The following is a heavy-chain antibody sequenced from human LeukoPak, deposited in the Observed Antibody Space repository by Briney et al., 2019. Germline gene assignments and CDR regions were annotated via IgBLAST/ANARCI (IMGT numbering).Heavy chain of an antibody. Sequence: ASVKVSCKESGYTFTSYYMHWVRQAPGQGLEWMGIVNPGGGSTSYAQKFQGRVTMTRDTSTSTVYMELSSLRSEDTAVYYCARSPLREGPLDYWGQGTLVTVSS. V-gene: IGHV1-46*01. CDR2: VNPGGGST. CDR1: GYTFTSYY. CDR3: ARSPLREGPLDY. J-gene: IGHJ4*02. D-gene: IGHD5-12*01.